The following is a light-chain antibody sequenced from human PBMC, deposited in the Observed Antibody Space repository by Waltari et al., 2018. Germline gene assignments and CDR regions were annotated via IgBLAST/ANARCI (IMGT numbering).Light chain of an antibody. CDR3: SSYTSSSRV. J-gene: IGLJ2*01. CDR2: EVS. V-gene: IGLV2-18*02. Sequence: QSALTQPPSVSGSPGQSVTISCTGTSSDVGSYNRVPWYQQPPGTAPKLMIYEVSNRPSGVPDRFSGSKSGNTASLTISGLQAEDEADYYCSSYTSSSRVFGGGTKLTVL. CDR1: SSDVGSYNR.